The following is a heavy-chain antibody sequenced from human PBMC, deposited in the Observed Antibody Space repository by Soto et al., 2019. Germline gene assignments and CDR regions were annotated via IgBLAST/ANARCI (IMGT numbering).Heavy chain of an antibody. CDR1: GFTFSSYG. D-gene: IGHD3-3*01. V-gene: IGHV3-33*01. Sequence: GGSLRLSCAASGFTFSSYGMHWVRQAPGKGLEWVAVIWYDGSNKYYADSVKGRFTISRDNSKNTLYLQMNSLRAEDTAVYYCARDYRGAHDFWSGYYSYYYGMDVWGQGTTVTVSS. J-gene: IGHJ6*02. CDR3: ARDYRGAHDFWSGYYSYYYGMDV. CDR2: IWYDGSNK.